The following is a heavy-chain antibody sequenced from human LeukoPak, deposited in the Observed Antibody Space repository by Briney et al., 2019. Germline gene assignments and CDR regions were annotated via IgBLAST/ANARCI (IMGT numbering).Heavy chain of an antibody. CDR1: GYTFTSYD. CDR3: ARGFHYYYDSSGYLFDY. J-gene: IGHJ4*02. Sequence: ASVKVSCKASGYTFTSYDINWVRQATGQGLEWMGWMNPNSGNTGYAQKFQGRVTMTRNTSISIVYMELSSLRSEDTAVYYCARGFHYYYDSSGYLFDYWGQGTLVTVSS. CDR2: MNPNSGNT. D-gene: IGHD3-22*01. V-gene: IGHV1-8*02.